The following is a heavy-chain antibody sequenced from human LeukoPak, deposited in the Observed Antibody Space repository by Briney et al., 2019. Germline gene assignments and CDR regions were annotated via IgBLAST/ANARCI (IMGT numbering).Heavy chain of an antibody. J-gene: IGHJ6*03. CDR3: ARVGALGGYQNYYYYYYMDV. CDR2: IDSSSSSTYI. D-gene: IGHD5-12*01. CDR1: GFTFSSFT. V-gene: IGHV3-21*01. Sequence: PGGSLRLSCAASGFTFSSFTMNWVRQAPGKGLEWVSSIDSSSSSTYIYYADSVRGRFTISRDNAKNSLYLQMNSLRAEDTAVYYCARVGALGGYQNYYYYYYMDVWGKGTTVTVSS.